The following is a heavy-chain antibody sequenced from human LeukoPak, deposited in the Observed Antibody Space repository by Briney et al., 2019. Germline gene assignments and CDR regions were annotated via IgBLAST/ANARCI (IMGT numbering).Heavy chain of an antibody. J-gene: IGHJ4*02. CDR3: ARKYCRSSSCYVAFDY. Sequence: KFGESLKISCKGSGYSFNSYWIGWVRQMLGKGLEWMGIIYPGDSDTRYSPSFQGQVNISADKSIDTAYLQWSSLKASDTAMYYCARKYCRSSSCYVAFDYWGQGTLVTVSS. CDR1: GYSFNSYW. CDR2: IYPGDSDT. V-gene: IGHV5-51*01. D-gene: IGHD2-2*01.